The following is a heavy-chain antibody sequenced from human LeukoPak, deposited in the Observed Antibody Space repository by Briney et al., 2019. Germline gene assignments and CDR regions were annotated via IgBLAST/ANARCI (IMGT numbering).Heavy chain of an antibody. CDR2: INPNGDRT. V-gene: IGHV1-46*01. J-gene: IGHJ4*02. CDR1: ENTFTNYY. D-gene: IGHD3-3*01. CDR3: AKDVGFWSGQPRGGLDY. Sequence: ASVKVSCKASENTFTNYYMHWVRQAPGQGLEWLGLINPNGDRTDYAQNFQGRVTMTTDTSTSTAYMELRSLRSDDTAVYYCAKDVGFWSGQPRGGLDYWGQGTLVTVSS.